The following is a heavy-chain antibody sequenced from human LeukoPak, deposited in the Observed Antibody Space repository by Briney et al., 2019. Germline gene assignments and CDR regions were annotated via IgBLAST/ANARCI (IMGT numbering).Heavy chain of an antibody. Sequence: SEILSLTCAVYGGSFSGYYWSWIRQPPGKGLEWIGEINHSGSTNYNPSLKSRVTISVDTSKNQFSLKLSSVTAADTAVYYCARARDRYFSGSYYFDYWGQGTLVTVSS. J-gene: IGHJ4*02. V-gene: IGHV4-34*01. CDR3: ARARDRYFSGSYYFDY. CDR2: INHSGST. CDR1: GGSFSGYY. D-gene: IGHD1-26*01.